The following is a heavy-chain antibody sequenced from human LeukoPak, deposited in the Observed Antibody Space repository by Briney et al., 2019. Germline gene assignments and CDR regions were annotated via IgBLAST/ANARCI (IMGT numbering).Heavy chain of an antibody. V-gene: IGHV3-20*04. J-gene: IGHJ6*03. D-gene: IGHD5-18*01. CDR1: VFTFDDYG. Sequence: GGSLRLSCAASVFTFDDYGMTWVRQAPGKGLEWVSGIAWNGGTTAYGDSVKGRFSISRDNAKNSLYLQVNSLRAEDTASYYCARPGKPYGYSYYQYYYMDVWGKGTTVTVSS. CDR2: IAWNGGTT. CDR3: ARPGKPYGYSYYQYYYMDV.